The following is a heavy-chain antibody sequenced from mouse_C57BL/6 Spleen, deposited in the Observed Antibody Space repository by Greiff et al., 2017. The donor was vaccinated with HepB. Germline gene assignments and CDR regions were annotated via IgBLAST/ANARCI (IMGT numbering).Heavy chain of an antibody. J-gene: IGHJ4*01. D-gene: IGHD1-1*01. V-gene: IGHV1-52*01. CDR1: GYTFTSYW. CDR2: IDPSDSET. Sequence: QVQLQQPGAELVRPGSSVKLSCKASGYTFTSYWMHWVKQRPIQGLEWIGNIDPSDSETHYNQKFKDKATLTVDKSSSTAYMQLSSLTSEDSAVYYGARDYYGSSSYYYAMDYWGQGTSVTVAS. CDR3: ARDYYGSSSYYYAMDY.